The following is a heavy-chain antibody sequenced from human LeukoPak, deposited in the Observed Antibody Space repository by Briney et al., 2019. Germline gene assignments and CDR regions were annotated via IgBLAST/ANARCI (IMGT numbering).Heavy chain of an antibody. D-gene: IGHD3-10*01. CDR1: GYSFTSYW. V-gene: IGHV5-51*01. J-gene: IGHJ4*02. CDR3: ARQSNYYGSGSYYNEGANDY. Sequence: GESLKISCRGSGYSFTSYWIGWVRHMPGKGLEWMGIIYPGDSDTRYSPSFQGQVTISADKSISTAYLQWSSLKASDTAVYYCARQSNYYGSGSYYNEGANDYWGQGTLVTVSS. CDR2: IYPGDSDT.